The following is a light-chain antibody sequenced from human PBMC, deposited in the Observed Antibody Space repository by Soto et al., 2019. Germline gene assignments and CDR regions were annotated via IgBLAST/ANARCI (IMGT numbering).Light chain of an antibody. CDR2: GAS. J-gene: IGKJ5*01. CDR1: QSVSSSY. V-gene: IGKV3-20*01. CDR3: QQYGSSSIT. Sequence: EIVLTQSPGTLSLSPGERATLSCRASQSVSSSYLAWYQQKPGQAPRLFIYGASSRATGIPDRFSGSGSGTDFTLTISRLEAEDFAVYYCQQYGSSSITFGQGTRLEIK.